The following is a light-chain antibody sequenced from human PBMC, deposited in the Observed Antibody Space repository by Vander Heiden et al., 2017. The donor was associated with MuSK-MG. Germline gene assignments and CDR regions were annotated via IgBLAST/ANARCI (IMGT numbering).Light chain of an antibody. CDR3: MQDTPFPRT. Sequence: DILITPTPLSSPVTLGQPASISCRSSPDLLHSDGNTYLSWLQQRPGQPPRLIIYTISNRCAGVPDRFSGRGAGTDFTLKSSRVEAEDVGVYYCMQDTPFPRTFGQGTKVEIK. CDR2: TIS. CDR1: PDLLHSDGNTY. J-gene: IGKJ1*01. V-gene: IGKV2-24*01.